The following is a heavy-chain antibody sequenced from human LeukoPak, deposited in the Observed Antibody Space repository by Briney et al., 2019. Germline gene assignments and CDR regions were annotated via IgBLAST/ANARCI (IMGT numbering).Heavy chain of an antibody. Sequence: SETLSLTCAVYGGSFSGYYWSWIRQPPGKGLEWIGEINHSGSTNYNPSLKSRVTISVDTSKNQFSLKLSSVTAADTAVYYCASTVGYSSSWYGTASWYFDLWGRGTLVTVSS. J-gene: IGHJ2*01. V-gene: IGHV4-34*01. CDR2: INHSGST. CDR3: ASTVGYSSSWYGTASWYFDL. CDR1: GGSFSGYY. D-gene: IGHD6-13*01.